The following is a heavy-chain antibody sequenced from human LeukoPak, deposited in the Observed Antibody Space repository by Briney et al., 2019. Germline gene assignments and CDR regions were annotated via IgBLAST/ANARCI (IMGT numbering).Heavy chain of an antibody. V-gene: IGHV5-51*01. CDR2: IYPGDSDT. CDR3: ARAYCSGDSCYGDP. CDR1: GYRFTSYW. Sequence: GESLQISCQGSGYRFTSYWIGWVRQMPGKGLEWMGIIYPGDSDTRYSPSFQGQVTISADKSISTAYLQWSSLKASDTAMYYCARAYCSGDSCYGDPWGQGTLVTVSS. J-gene: IGHJ5*02. D-gene: IGHD2-15*01.